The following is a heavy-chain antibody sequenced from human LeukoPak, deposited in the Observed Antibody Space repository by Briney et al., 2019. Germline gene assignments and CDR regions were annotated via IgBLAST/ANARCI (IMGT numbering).Heavy chain of an antibody. CDR1: GFSVSNNY. V-gene: IGHV3-53*01. Sequence: GGSLRLSCAASGFSVSNNYISWVRQAPGKGLEWVSVIYSGGSTEYADSVKARFTISRDNSKNTVYLQMNSLRAVDTAVYFCARATLDNWGQGTLVTVSS. CDR3: ARATLDN. J-gene: IGHJ4*02. CDR2: IYSGGST.